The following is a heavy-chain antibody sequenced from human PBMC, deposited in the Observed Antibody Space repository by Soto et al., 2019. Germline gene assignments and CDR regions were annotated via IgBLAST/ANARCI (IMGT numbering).Heavy chain of an antibody. CDR2: IYHSGRS. CDR3: ASSRGDTAMVVFDY. D-gene: IGHD5-18*01. CDR1: NDSISNPIYY. V-gene: IGHV4-39*07. Sequence: SETLSLTCTVSNDSISNPIYYWGWIRQPPGKGLEWIGNIYHSGRSYYNPSLKSRVTISIDTSKNQFSLKLSSVTAADTAVYYCASSRGDTAMVVFDYWGQGTLVTVSS. J-gene: IGHJ4*02.